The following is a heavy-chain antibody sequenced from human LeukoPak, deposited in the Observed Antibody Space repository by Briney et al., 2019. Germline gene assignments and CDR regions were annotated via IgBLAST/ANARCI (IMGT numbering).Heavy chain of an antibody. J-gene: IGHJ4*02. CDR3: VREEDVVVPAQIDY. Sequence: ASVKVSCKASGYTFTSYGISWVRQAPGQGLEWMGWISAYNGNTNYAQKLQGRVTMTTDTSTSTAYMELRSLRSDDTAVYYCVREEDVVVPAQIDYWGQGTLVTVSS. V-gene: IGHV1-18*01. D-gene: IGHD2-2*01. CDR1: GYTFTSYG. CDR2: ISAYNGNT.